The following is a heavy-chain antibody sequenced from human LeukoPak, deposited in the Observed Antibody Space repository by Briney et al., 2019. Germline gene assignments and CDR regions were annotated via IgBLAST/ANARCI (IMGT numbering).Heavy chain of an antibody. CDR1: GFTFSSYE. V-gene: IGHV3-48*01. CDR2: ISSSSSTI. D-gene: IGHD1-26*01. Sequence: PGGSLRLSCAASGFTFSSYEMNWVRQAPGKGLEWVSYISSSSSTIYYADSVKGRFTISRDNAKNSLYLQMNSLRAEDTAVYYCARSGSYDYWGQGTLVTVSS. J-gene: IGHJ4*02. CDR3: ARSGSYDY.